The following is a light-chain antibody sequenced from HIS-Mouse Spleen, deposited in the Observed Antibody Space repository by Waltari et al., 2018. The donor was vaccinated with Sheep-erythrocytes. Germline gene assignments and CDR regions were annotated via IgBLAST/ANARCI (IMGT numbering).Light chain of an antibody. V-gene: IGKV3-15*01. CDR2: GAS. Sequence: EIVMTQSPATLSVSPGERPTPPCRASQSVSSNLAWYQQKPGQAPRLLIYGASTRATGIPARFSGSGSGTEFTLTISSMQSEDFAVYYCQQYNNWPPWTFGQGTKVEIK. CDR3: QQYNNWPPWT. J-gene: IGKJ1*01. CDR1: QSVSSN.